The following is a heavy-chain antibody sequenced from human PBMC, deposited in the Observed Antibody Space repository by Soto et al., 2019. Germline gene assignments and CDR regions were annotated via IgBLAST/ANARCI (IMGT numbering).Heavy chain of an antibody. CDR1: GFTFSSYA. CDR3: SKGDNGGPLAWFYQ. CDR2: ITGSGGNT. D-gene: IGHD2-8*01. Sequence: EVQLLESGGGLVQPGGSLRLSCAASGFTFSSYAMHWVRQAPGKGLEWVSTITGSGGNTYYAESVKGLFSISRDNSKNVLYLQVSSLKAEDTAIYFCSKGDNGGPLAWFYQWGQGRLVTVSS. V-gene: IGHV3-23*01. J-gene: IGHJ4*02.